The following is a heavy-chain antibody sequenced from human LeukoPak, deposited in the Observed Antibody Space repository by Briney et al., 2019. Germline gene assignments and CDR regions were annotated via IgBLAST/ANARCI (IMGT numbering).Heavy chain of an antibody. Sequence: GRSLRLSCAASGFTFSSYAMHWVRQAPGKGLEWVSAISGSGGSTYYADSVKGRFTISRDNSKNTLYLQMNSLRAEDTAVYYCAKGDCSSTSCYFDYWGQGTLVTVSS. V-gene: IGHV3-23*01. CDR3: AKGDCSSTSCYFDY. CDR2: ISGSGGST. D-gene: IGHD2-2*01. J-gene: IGHJ4*02. CDR1: GFTFSSYA.